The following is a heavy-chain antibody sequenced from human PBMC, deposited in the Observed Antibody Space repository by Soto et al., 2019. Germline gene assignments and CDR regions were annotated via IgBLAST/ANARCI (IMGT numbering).Heavy chain of an antibody. D-gene: IGHD7-27*01. V-gene: IGHV1-46*02. J-gene: IGHJ4*02. Sequence: QVQLVQSGSEVKRPGTSVKVSCKAAGYTFNAYSMHWVRQAPGQGLEWMGMTNPSGDSTTYAQNFQGRVTMTRDTSTTTVYMELSGLRSEDTAVYYCARDWALDYWGQGTLVTVSS. CDR2: TNPSGDST. CDR1: GYTFNAYS. CDR3: ARDWALDY.